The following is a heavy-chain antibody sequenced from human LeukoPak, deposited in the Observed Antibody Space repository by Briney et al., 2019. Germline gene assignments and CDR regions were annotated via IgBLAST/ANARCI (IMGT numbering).Heavy chain of an antibody. D-gene: IGHD3-3*01. Sequence: SETLSLTCTVSGGSISSNYWSWIRQPPGKRLEWIGYISSSGITNYNPSLKSRVTISPDTSKNQFSLKLSSVTAADTAVYYCARVTQYYDFWSGYYTGPFDPWGQGTLVTVSS. J-gene: IGHJ5*02. CDR3: ARVTQYYDFWSGYYTGPFDP. V-gene: IGHV4-4*09. CDR2: ISSSGIT. CDR1: GGSISSNY.